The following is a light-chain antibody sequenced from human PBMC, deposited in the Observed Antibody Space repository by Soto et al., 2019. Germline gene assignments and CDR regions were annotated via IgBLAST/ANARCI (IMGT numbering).Light chain of an antibody. CDR1: QDIRSW. V-gene: IGKV1-12*01. CDR2: AAS. Sequence: DIQMTQSPSSVSASVGDTVTITCRASQDIRSWLAWYQQKPGKAPRVLIFAASILQSGVPSRFSGSGSGTDFTLTISSLQPEDFATYFCQQVNSFPLTFGGGTKVEIK. J-gene: IGKJ4*01. CDR3: QQVNSFPLT.